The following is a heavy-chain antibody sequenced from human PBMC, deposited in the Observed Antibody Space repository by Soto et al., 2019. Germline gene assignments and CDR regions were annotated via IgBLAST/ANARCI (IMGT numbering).Heavy chain of an antibody. Sequence: LRLSCAASGFTFGYYWMSWVRQAPGKGLEWLATIKLDASEKKYVDSVKGRFTLSRDNAKNTLFLQMSSLREDDTAVYYCVKDRSLAVAVLYYFDYWGQGTLVTVSS. D-gene: IGHD6-19*01. CDR3: VKDRSLAVAVLYYFDY. CDR1: GFTFGYYW. J-gene: IGHJ4*02. V-gene: IGHV3-7*01. CDR2: IKLDASEK.